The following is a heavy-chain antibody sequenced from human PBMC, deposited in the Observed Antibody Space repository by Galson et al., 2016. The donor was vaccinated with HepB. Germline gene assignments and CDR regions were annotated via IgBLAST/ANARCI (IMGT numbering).Heavy chain of an antibody. CDR2: ITSDGST. Sequence: SLRLSCAASGFTLKNYAMNWVRQAPGKGLEWVSVITSDGSTYYAASVKGRFTISRDNSKNTLYVQMNALGAEDTAVYYCAKEDNIAGATTINNWGQGTRVTVSS. D-gene: IGHD1-26*01. J-gene: IGHJ4*02. V-gene: IGHV3-23*01. CDR1: GFTLKNYA. CDR3: AKEDNIAGATTINN.